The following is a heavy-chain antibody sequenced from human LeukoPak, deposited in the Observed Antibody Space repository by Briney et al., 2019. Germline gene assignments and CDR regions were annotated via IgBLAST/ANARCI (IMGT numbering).Heavy chain of an antibody. J-gene: IGHJ3*02. CDR2: ISGSGGST. Sequence: GGSLRLSCAASGFTFSSYAMHWVRQAPGKGLEGVSAISGSGGSTYYADSVKGRFTISRDNSKNTLYLQMNSLRAEATAVYYCAKVLFDYTSSTGAFDIWGQGTMVTVSS. D-gene: IGHD6-6*01. CDR1: GFTFSSYA. V-gene: IGHV3-23*01. CDR3: AKVLFDYTSSTGAFDI.